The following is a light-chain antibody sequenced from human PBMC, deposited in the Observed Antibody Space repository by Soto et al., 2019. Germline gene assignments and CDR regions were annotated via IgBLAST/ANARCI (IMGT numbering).Light chain of an antibody. CDR1: QSLLHSNGYNY. Sequence: DIVMTQSPLSLPVTPGEPASISCRSSQSLLHSNGYNYLDWYLQKPGQSPQLLIYLGSNRASGVPDRFSGSGSGTDFTLKISRVEAEDVGVYYCMQALPTPMSTFGQGTTLEIK. CDR3: MQALPTPMST. J-gene: IGKJ2*01. CDR2: LGS. V-gene: IGKV2-28*01.